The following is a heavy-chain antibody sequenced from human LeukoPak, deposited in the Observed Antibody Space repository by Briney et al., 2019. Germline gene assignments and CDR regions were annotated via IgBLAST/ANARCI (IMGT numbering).Heavy chain of an antibody. V-gene: IGHV4-4*07. D-gene: IGHD6-19*01. Sequence: TSETLSLTCTVSGGSISSYYWSWIRQPAGKGLEWIGRIYTSGSTNYNPSLKSRVTISVDKSKNRFSLKLSSVTAADTAVYYCARERDSSGWYGGEFDYWGQGTLVTVSS. CDR2: IYTSGST. CDR1: GGSISSYY. CDR3: ARERDSSGWYGGEFDY. J-gene: IGHJ4*02.